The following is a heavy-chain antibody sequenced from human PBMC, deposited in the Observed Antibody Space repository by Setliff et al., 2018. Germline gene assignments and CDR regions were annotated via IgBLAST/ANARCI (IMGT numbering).Heavy chain of an antibody. V-gene: IGHV1-2*02. J-gene: IGHJ4*02. CDR2: ISPKSGGT. CDR3: ARGGTTLTSYAY. CDR1: GYIFNDFY. Sequence: SVKVSCKASGYIFNDFYIHWVRQAPGQGLEWMGWISPKSGGTNYGQKFQGRVTMTRDTSISTVYMELSRLRSDDTAVYYCARGGTTLTSYAYWGQGTLVTVSS. D-gene: IGHD4-4*01.